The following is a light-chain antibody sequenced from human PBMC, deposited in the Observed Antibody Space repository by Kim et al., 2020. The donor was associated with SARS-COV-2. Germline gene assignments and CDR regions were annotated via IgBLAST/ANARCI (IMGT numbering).Light chain of an antibody. CDR1: STARIFYHF. V-gene: IGLV2-11*03. J-gene: IGLJ2*01. Sequence: GQSVTISCSGTSTARIFYHFVSWYQQHPSKAPKLILFNVSKRPSGVPDRFSGSRSGSTASLTVSRLQADDEADYYCSSYGGDADIQFGGGTQLTVL. CDR3: SSYGGDADIQ. CDR2: NVS.